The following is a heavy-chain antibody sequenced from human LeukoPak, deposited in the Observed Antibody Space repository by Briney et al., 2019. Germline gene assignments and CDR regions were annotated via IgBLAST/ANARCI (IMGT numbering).Heavy chain of an antibody. V-gene: IGHV3-30*04. CDR2: IWYDGSKK. Sequence: GRSLRLSCAASGFTFSSYAMHWVRQAPGKGLEWVAVIWYDGSKKYHADTVKGRFTISRDNSKNTLYLQVNSLRAEDTAVYYCARDGALYCSSASCHFFASFHYMDVWGKGTTVTVSS. J-gene: IGHJ6*03. D-gene: IGHD2-2*01. CDR1: GFTFSSYA. CDR3: ARDGALYCSSASCHFFASFHYMDV.